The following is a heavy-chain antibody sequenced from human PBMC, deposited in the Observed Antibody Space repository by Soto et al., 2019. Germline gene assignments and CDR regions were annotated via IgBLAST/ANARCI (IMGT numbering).Heavy chain of an antibody. V-gene: IGHV3-7*05. J-gene: IGHJ4*02. CDR3: ARIPRGSPGSD. D-gene: IGHD3-10*01. Sequence: EVQLVESGGDLVQPGGSLRLSCVASGFTFSTYWMSWVRQAPGKGLEWVANIKEDGSDKYYVEAVKGRFTISRDNAKNSLSVQMDSLRAEDTAVYFCARIPRGSPGSDWGQGTLVIVSS. CDR1: GFTFSTYW. CDR2: IKEDGSDK.